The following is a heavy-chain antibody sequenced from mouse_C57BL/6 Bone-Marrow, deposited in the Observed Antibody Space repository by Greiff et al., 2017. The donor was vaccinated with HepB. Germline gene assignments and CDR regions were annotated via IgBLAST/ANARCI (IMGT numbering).Heavy chain of an antibody. Sequence: VQLKESVAELVRPGASVKLSCTASGFNIKNTYMHWVKQRPEQGLEWIGRIDPANGNTKYDPKFQGKATITADTSSNTAYLQLSSLTSDDTAIYYCATDYINFAGFAYWGQGTLVTVSA. CDR2: IDPANGNT. V-gene: IGHV14-3*01. J-gene: IGHJ3*01. CDR1: GFNIKNTY. D-gene: IGHD2-5*01. CDR3: ATDYINFAGFAY.